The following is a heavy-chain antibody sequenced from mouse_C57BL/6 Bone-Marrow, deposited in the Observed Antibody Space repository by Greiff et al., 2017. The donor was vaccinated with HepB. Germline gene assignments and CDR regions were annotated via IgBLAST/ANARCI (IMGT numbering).Heavy chain of an antibody. D-gene: IGHD1-1*01. CDR1: GYTFTSYG. V-gene: IGHV1-81*01. Sequence: VQLQQSGAELARPGASVKLSCKASGYTFTSYGISWVKQRTGQGLEWIGEIYPKSGNTSYNEKFTGKATLTADKSSSTAYMERRSLTSEDSAVYFCASRGNGLLRPGFAYWGQGTLVTVSA. CDR3: ASRGNGLLRPGFAY. CDR2: IYPKSGNT. J-gene: IGHJ3*01.